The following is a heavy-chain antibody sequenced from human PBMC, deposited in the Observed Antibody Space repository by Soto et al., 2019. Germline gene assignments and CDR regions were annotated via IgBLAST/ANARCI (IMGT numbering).Heavy chain of an antibody. CDR2: IIPIVGTA. CDR1: GGTFSSYA. CDR3: ARDLSQSWQLGNNYGMDV. Sequence: QVQLVQSGAEVKKPGSSVKVSCKASGGTFSSYAISWVRQAPGQGLEWMGGIIPIVGTANYAQKFQGRVTITADESTSTAYMELSSLRSEDTAVYYCARDLSQSWQLGNNYGMDVWGQGTTVTVSS. D-gene: IGHD6-6*01. J-gene: IGHJ6*02. V-gene: IGHV1-69*01.